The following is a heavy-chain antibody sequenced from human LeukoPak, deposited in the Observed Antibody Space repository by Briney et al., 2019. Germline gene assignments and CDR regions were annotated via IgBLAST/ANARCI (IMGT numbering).Heavy chain of an antibody. Sequence: GASVKVSCKASGYTFTSYHINWVRQAPGQGLEWMGWISAYNGNTNYAQKLQGRVTMTTDTSTSTAYMELRSLRSDDTAVYYCAREYSSSWYEVYYYYYMDVWGKGTTVTISS. V-gene: IGHV1-18*01. J-gene: IGHJ6*03. CDR1: GYTFTSYH. CDR3: AREYSSSWYEVYYYYYMDV. D-gene: IGHD6-13*01. CDR2: ISAYNGNT.